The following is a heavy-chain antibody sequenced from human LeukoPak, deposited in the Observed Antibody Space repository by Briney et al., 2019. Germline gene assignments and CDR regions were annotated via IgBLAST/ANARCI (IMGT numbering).Heavy chain of an antibody. CDR3: ARDVRGSSGRYYYYYMDV. CDR2: IYYSGRT. J-gene: IGHJ6*03. V-gene: IGHV4-39*07. CDR1: GGSISSSTYY. Sequence: SETLSLTCTVSGGSISSSTYYWGWIRQPPGKGLEWIGSIYYSGRTYYNPSLKSRVTISVDTSKNQFSMKLSSVTAADTAVYYCARDVRGSSGRYYYYYMDVWGKGTTVTVSS. D-gene: IGHD3-22*01.